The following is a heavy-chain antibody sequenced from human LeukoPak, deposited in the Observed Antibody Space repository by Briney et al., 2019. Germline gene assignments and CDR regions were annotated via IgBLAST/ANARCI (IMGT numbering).Heavy chain of an antibody. CDR3: AKDLSPWLQWGIADY. CDR2: IGVAGDT. V-gene: IGHV3-13*01. CDR1: GFTLSSYD. J-gene: IGHJ4*02. D-gene: IGHD5-24*01. Sequence: PGGSLRLSCAASGFTLSSYDMHWVRQVTGKGLEWVSAIGVAGDTYYPGSVKGRFTISRDNSKNTLYLQMNSLRAEDTAVYYCAKDLSPWLQWGIADYWGQGTLVTVSS.